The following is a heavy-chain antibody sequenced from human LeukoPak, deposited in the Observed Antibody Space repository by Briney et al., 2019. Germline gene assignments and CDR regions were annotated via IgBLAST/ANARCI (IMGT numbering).Heavy chain of an antibody. CDR3: AKEPDYYDGSGYYYFDY. V-gene: IGHV3-23*01. CDR1: GFTFSRYA. CDR2: ISGSGGST. J-gene: IGHJ4*02. D-gene: IGHD3-22*01. Sequence: PAGGSLRLSCAASGFTFSRYAMTWVRQAPGKGLEWVSAISGSGGSTYYADSVKGRFTISRDNSKNTLYLQMNSLRAEDTAVYYCAKEPDYYDGSGYYYFDYWGQGTLVTVSS.